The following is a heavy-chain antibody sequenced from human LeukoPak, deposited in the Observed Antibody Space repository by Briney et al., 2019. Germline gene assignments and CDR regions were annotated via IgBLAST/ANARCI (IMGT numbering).Heavy chain of an antibody. J-gene: IGHJ4*02. D-gene: IGHD2-2*01. CDR3: ARKPQVPAAIGEYYFDY. CDR1: GFTVSSNY. CDR2: IYSGGST. V-gene: IGHV3-66*02. Sequence: GGSLRLSCAASGFTVSSNYMSWVRQAPGKGLEWVSVIYSGGSTYYADSVKGRFTISRDNSKNTLYLQMNSLRAEDTAVYYCARKPQVPAAIGEYYFDYWGQGTLVTVSS.